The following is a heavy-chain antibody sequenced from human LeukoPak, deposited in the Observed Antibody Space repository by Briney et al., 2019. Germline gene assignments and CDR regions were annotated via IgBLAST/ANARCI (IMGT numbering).Heavy chain of an antibody. V-gene: IGHV4-59*01. CDR2: IYYSGST. CDR3: ARAEFASSSSWYEY. Sequence: SETLSLTCTVSGGSISSYYWSWIRQPPGKGLEWIGYIYYSGSTNYNPSLKSRVTISVDTSKNQFSLKLSSVTAAGTAVYYCARAEFASSSSWYEYWGQGTLVTVSS. CDR1: GGSISSYY. D-gene: IGHD6-13*01. J-gene: IGHJ4*02.